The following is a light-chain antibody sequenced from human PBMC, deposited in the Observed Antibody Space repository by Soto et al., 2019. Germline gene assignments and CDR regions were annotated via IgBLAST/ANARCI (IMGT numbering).Light chain of an antibody. CDR2: GAS. Sequence: DIQMTQSPSSLSASVGDRVTITCRASRSISGYLNWYQQKPGKAPKVLISGASTLHNGVPSRFSGRGSGTDFTLTISSLQPEDVATYYCQQSLSTLLTFGGGAKV. CDR1: RSISGY. J-gene: IGKJ4*01. CDR3: QQSLSTLLT. V-gene: IGKV1-39*01.